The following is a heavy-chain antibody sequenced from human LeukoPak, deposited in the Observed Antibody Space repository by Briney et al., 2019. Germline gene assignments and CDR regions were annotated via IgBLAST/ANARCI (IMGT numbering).Heavy chain of an antibody. CDR2: ISGSGGRT. CDR3: AKEWYDYVWGSYPRVHP. D-gene: IGHD3-16*02. V-gene: IGHV3-23*01. CDR1: TVTFSSYA. J-gene: IGHJ5*02. Sequence: PGGSLRLSCSASTVTFSSYAMSWVRQAPGKGLEWVSAISGSGGRTYYADSVKGRFTISRDNSKNTLYLQMNSLRAEDTAVYYCAKEWYDYVWGSYPRVHPWGQGTLVTVSS.